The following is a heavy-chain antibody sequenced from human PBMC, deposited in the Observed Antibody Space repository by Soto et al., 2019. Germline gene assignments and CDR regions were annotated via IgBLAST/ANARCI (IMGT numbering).Heavy chain of an antibody. CDR2: IVVGSGNT. V-gene: IGHV1-58*01. D-gene: IGHD2-2*02. CDR1: GFTFTSSA. CDR3: AAPGYCSSTSCYKVGYYYYYYGVDV. Sequence: GASVKVSCKASGFTFTSSAVQWVRQARGQRLEWIGWIVVGSGNTNYAQKFQERVTITRDMSTSTAYMELSSLRSEDTAVYYCAAPGYCSSTSCYKVGYYYYYYGVDVWGQGTTVTVSS. J-gene: IGHJ6*02.